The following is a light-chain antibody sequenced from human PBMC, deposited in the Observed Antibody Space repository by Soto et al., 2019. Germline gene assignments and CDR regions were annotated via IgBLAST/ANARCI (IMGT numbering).Light chain of an antibody. V-gene: IGKV3-20*01. CDR3: QQYGSSPRT. CDR2: GAS. Sequence: EIVLTQSPGTLSLSPGERATLSCRASQRVRSSYLAWYQQKPGQAPRLLISGASTRATGIPDRFRGGGSGTDFTLTISRLEPEDFAVYYCQQYGSSPRTFGQGTKLEIK. CDR1: QRVRSSY. J-gene: IGKJ2*01.